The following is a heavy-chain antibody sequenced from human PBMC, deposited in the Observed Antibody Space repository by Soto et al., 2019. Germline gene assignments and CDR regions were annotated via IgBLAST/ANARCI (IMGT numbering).Heavy chain of an antibody. CDR3: ARTLSFPLAFYSDGMDV. J-gene: IGHJ6*02. D-gene: IGHD3-16*01. V-gene: IGHV5-51*01. Sequence: PGESLKISCQGSGYSFASYWIGWVRQMPGKDLEWMGIIYPGDSDTRYSPSFQGQVTISADKSLRTAYLQWTSLKASDTALYYCARTLSFPLAFYSDGMDVWGQGTSVPVSS. CDR2: IYPGDSDT. CDR1: GYSFASYW.